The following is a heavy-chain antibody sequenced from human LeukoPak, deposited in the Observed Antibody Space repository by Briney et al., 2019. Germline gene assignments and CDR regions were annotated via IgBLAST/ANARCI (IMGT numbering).Heavy chain of an antibody. CDR3: ARASPSGYDY. CDR1: GFTFSTYV. D-gene: IGHD3-22*01. Sequence: GGSLRLSCAASGFTFSTYVMNWVRQAPGKGLEWVSYISHSSDAIYYPDSVKGRFTISRDNAKNSLYLQMNSLRDEDTAVYYCARASPSGYDYWGQGTLVTVSS. CDR2: ISHSSDAI. V-gene: IGHV3-48*02. J-gene: IGHJ4*02.